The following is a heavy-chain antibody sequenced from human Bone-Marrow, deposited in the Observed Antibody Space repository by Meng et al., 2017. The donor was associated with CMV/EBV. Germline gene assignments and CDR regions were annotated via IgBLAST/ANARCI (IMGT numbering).Heavy chain of an antibody. CDR2: IYPGDSDT. V-gene: IGHV5-51*01. CDR1: GYSFTSYW. J-gene: IGHJ5*02. D-gene: IGHD2-2*01. CDR3: ARHRFYCSSTSCYSKLDP. Sequence: KVSCKGSGYSFTSYWIGWVRQMPGKGLEWMGIIYPGDSDTRYSPSFQGQVTISADKSISTAYLQWSSLKASDTAMYYCARHRFYCSSTSCYSKLDPWGQGTLVTVSS.